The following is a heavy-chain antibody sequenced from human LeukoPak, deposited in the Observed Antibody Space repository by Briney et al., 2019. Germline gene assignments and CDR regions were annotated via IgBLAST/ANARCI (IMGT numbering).Heavy chain of an antibody. J-gene: IGHJ4*02. Sequence: GGSLRLSCAASGFILTSYGMHWVRQAPGKGLEWVAFIGHDGNNKYYADSVKGRFTISRDNSKNTLYLQMNSLRAEDTAVYYCARSGSGSSVYYFDYWGQGTLVTVSS. D-gene: IGHD3-10*01. CDR2: IGHDGNNK. CDR1: GFILTSYG. V-gene: IGHV3-30*19. CDR3: ARSGSGSSVYYFDY.